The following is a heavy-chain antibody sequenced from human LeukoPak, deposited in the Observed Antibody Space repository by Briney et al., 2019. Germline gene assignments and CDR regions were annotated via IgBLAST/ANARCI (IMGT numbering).Heavy chain of an antibody. CDR3: ARIQTGDQSDY. Sequence: GGSLRLSCAASGFTFSSYSMNWVRQAPGKGLEWVSSISSSSSYIHYADSVKGRFTISRDNAKNSLYLQMNSLRAEDTAVYYCARIQTGDQSDYWGQGTLVTVSS. CDR1: GFTFSSYS. D-gene: IGHD7-27*01. V-gene: IGHV3-21*01. CDR2: ISSSSSYI. J-gene: IGHJ4*02.